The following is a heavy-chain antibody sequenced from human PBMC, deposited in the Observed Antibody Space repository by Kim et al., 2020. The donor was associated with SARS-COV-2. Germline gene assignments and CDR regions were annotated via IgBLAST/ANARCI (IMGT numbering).Heavy chain of an antibody. CDR3: ARGSYYGSGSYYLYYYYNGRDV. V-gene: IGHV1-69*13. CDR1: GGTFSSYA. D-gene: IGHD3-10*01. Sequence: SVKVSCKASGGTFSSYAISWVRQAPGKGLEWMGGIIPIFGTANYAQKFQGRVTISADESTSTAYMELSSLRSEDTAVYYCARGSYYGSGSYYLYYYYNGRDVWGQGPTVTVSS. CDR2: IIPIFGTA. J-gene: IGHJ6*02.